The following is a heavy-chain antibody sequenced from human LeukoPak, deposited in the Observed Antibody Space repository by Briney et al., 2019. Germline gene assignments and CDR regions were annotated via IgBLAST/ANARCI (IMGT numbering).Heavy chain of an antibody. D-gene: IGHD3-22*01. CDR3: ARAGGSNYFDSSGYYPGAFDL. CDR2: IYYSGTT. CDR1: GGSINTADYS. V-gene: IGHV4-30-4*01. J-gene: IGHJ3*01. Sequence: SETLSLTCTVSGGSINTADYSWNWIRQPPGKDLEWIGYIYYSGTTYYNPSLKSRVALSIDTSNNQFSLKLSAVTAADTAVYYCARAGGSNYFDSSGYYPGAFDLWGQATMVTVSS.